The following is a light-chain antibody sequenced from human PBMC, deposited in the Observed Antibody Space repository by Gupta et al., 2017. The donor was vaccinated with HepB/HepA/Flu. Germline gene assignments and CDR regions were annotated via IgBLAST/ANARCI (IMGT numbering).Light chain of an antibody. CDR3: YLPASSGNHWV. J-gene: IGLJ3*02. V-gene: IGLV3-10*01. CDR2: EDS. CDR1: ALPNKY. Sequence: SYELTQPPSVAVSPGQTARITCSGDALPNKYAYWYQQKSGPAPVLVIDEDSKRPSGLPERFTCASSGRMATSLIRWAEVEEEADDYCYLPASSGNHWVFGGGTKLTVL.